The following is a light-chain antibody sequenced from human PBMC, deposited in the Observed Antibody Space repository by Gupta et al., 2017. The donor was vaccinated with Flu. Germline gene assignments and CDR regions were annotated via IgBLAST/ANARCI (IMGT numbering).Light chain of an antibody. CDR3: QQYNTYPIT. J-gene: IGKJ5*01. V-gene: IGKV1-5*03. Sequence: PSTLSASVGDRVTTTCRASQTISSWLAWYQQKPGKAPKLLIYKASILETGVPSRFSGSESGTEFTLTISSLQPDDFATYYCQQYNTYPITFGQGTQVEIK. CDR2: KAS. CDR1: QTISSW.